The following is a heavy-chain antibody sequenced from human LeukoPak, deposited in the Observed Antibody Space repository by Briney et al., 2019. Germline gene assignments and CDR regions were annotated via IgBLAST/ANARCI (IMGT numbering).Heavy chain of an antibody. V-gene: IGHV3-23*01. CDR1: GFTFSSYG. CDR2: ISGSGSRT. Sequence: GGSLRLSCAASGFTFSSYGMTWVRQAPGKGLEWVSGISGSGSRTDYADSVKGRFTISRDNDKNTLYLQMNSLRAEDTAVYYCAKGSREWELLDAFDIWGQGTMVTVSS. D-gene: IGHD1-26*01. CDR3: AKGSREWELLDAFDI. J-gene: IGHJ3*02.